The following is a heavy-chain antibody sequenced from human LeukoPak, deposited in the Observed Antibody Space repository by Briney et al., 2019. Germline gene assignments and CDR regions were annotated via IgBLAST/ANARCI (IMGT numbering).Heavy chain of an antibody. D-gene: IGHD3-3*01. V-gene: IGHV4-59*11. J-gene: IGHJ4*02. CDR1: GRPISGHY. Sequence: SETQSLTCSVSGRPISGHYWSWIRQPPGKELEWIGYVFYTGTTYYNPYLNSRVSISVDTSQNQFSLKVRSVTAADTAVYYCARDVEGVTIAHYFDYWGQGLLVTVSS. CDR3: ARDVEGVTIAHYFDY. CDR2: VFYTGTT.